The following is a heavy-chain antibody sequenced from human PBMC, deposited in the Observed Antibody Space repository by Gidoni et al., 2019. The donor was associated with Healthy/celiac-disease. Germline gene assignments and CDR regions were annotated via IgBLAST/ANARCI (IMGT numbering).Heavy chain of an antibody. Sequence: QVQLVQSGAEVKKPGASVKVSCKASGYTFTSYGISWVRQAPGQGLEWMGWRRANNGNTNYEQKLQGRVTMTTDTSTSTAYMERRSLRSDETAVYYCARWGRFGEQNWFDPWGQGTLVTVSS. CDR3: ARWGRFGEQNWFDP. CDR2: RRANNGNT. D-gene: IGHD3-10*01. CDR1: GYTFTSYG. J-gene: IGHJ5*02. V-gene: IGHV1-18*01.